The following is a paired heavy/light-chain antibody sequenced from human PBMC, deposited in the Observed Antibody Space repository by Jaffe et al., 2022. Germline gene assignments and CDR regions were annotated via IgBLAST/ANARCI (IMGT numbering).Heavy chain of an antibody. Sequence: EVQVEESGGTLGQPGGSLKVSCTASGFPFSHHWMHWVRQTPGKGLMWVSTVSPDGNTTSFADSVKGRFTLSRDNAKNTMTLQMNTLRAGDTAIYYCVRGFVVFFPPYYYNYMDVWGRGTTVIVSS. CDR1: GFPFSHHW. D-gene: IGHD2-21*01. J-gene: IGHJ6*03. CDR2: VSPDGNTT. V-gene: IGHV3-74*01. CDR3: VRGFVVFFPPYYYNYMDV.
Light chain of an antibody. J-gene: IGKJ5*01. Sequence: VLTQSPGTLSLSPGERVTLSCRASQAVAGPYLAWYQQKPGQSPKLLIYATSTRASDIPDRFSGSGSGTDFTLTISRLEPEDFAVYYCQKYDNSFPITFGQGTRLEIK. CDR3: QKYDNSFPIT. CDR1: QAVAGPY. V-gene: IGKV3-20*01. CDR2: ATS.